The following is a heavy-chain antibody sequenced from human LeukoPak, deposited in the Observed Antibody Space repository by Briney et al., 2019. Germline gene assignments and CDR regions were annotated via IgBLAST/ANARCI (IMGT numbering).Heavy chain of an antibody. J-gene: IGHJ3*02. CDR2: IYYSGST. D-gene: IGHD2-2*01. V-gene: IGHV4-39*01. Sequence: SETLSLTCTVSGGSISSSSYYWGWIRQPPGKGLEWIGSIYYSGSTYYNPSLKSRVTISVDTSKNQFSLKLSSVTAADTAVYYCARQRGYCSSTSCYSLDAFDIWGQGTMVTVSP. CDR1: GGSISSSSYY. CDR3: ARQRGYCSSTSCYSLDAFDI.